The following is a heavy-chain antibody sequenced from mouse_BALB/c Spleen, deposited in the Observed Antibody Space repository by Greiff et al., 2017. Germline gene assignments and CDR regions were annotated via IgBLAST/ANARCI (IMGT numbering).Heavy chain of an antibody. V-gene: IGHV3-2*02. CDR2: ISYSGST. J-gene: IGHJ3*01. D-gene: IGHD3-1*01. CDR1: GYSITSDYA. Sequence: EVKLVESGPGLVKPSQSLSLTCTVTGYSITSDYASNWLQQLPGNQLEWMGFISYSGSTNYNPSLNRRISITRDTSKNQFFLQLNSVTTDDTATSYCAREGATWFAYWGQGTLVTVSA. CDR3: AREGATWFAY.